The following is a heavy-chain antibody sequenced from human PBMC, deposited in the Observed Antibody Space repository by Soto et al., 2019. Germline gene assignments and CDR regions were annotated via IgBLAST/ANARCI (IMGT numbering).Heavy chain of an antibody. CDR1: GFTFATYG. CDR2: TVATTGST. J-gene: IGHJ4*02. Sequence: QVQLVQSGAEVTEPGDSVKLSCKASGFTFATYGLSWVRQAPGQGLEWMGWTVATTGSTIYAQKFQGRVTVTADRSTNIGYLELRSLTSDDTALYYCARVAGYGSGSRHFDSWGQGTLVTVSS. CDR3: ARVAGYGSGSRHFDS. V-gene: IGHV1-18*01. D-gene: IGHD3-10*01.